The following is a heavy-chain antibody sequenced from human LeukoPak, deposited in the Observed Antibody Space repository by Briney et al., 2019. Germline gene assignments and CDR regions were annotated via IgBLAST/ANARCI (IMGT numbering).Heavy chain of an antibody. CDR2: IKQDASEK. J-gene: IGHJ4*02. Sequence: PGGSLRLSCAGSGITLSSYWMSWVRQAPGKGLEWVGNIKQDASEKYFVDSLRGRFTISGDNAKNSLFLQMNDLRAEDTAVYYCARDLYFYGSGNFVPGLPDYWGQGTLVTVSS. CDR1: GITLSSYW. V-gene: IGHV3-7*01. D-gene: IGHD3-10*01. CDR3: ARDLYFYGSGNFVPGLPDY.